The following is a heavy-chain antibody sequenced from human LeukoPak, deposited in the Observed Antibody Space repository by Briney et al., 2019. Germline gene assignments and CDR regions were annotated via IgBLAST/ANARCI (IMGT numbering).Heavy chain of an antibody. V-gene: IGHV4-34*01. CDR3: ARVGQRDFWSGYSNWFDP. CDR1: GGSFSGYY. J-gene: IGHJ5*02. CDR2: INHSGST. Sequence: SETLSLTCAVYGGSFSGYYWSWIRQPPGKGLEWLGEINHSGSTNYNPSLKSRVTISVDTSKNQFSLKLSSVTAADTAVYYCARVGQRDFWSGYSNWFDPWGQGTLVTVSS. D-gene: IGHD3-3*01.